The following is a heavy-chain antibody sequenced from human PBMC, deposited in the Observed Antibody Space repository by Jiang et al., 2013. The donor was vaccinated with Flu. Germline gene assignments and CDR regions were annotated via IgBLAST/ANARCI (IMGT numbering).Heavy chain of an antibody. CDR1: GFTFSSSE. D-gene: IGHD2-2*02. CDR3: ARDKDCSSTSCYNAFDI. V-gene: IGHV3-30-3*01. Sequence: QLVESGGGVVQPGRSLRLSCAASGFTFSSSEMHWVRQAPAKGLEWVAVISDDGSNKYYADSVKGRLTISRDNSKNTLYLQMNSVRAEDTAVYYCARDKDCSSTSCYNAFDIWGQGTMVTVSS. CDR2: ISDDGSNK. J-gene: IGHJ3*02.